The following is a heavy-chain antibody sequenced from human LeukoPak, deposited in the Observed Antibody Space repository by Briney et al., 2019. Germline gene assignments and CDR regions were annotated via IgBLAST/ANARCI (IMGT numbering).Heavy chain of an antibody. V-gene: IGHV1-18*01. CDR1: GYTFTSYG. CDR2: ISAYNGNT. CDR3: ARENIVAGGGGFQH. Sequence: ASVKVSCKASGYTFTSYGISWVRQAPGQGLEWMGWISAYNGNTNYAQKLQGRVTMTTDTSTSTAYMELRGLRSDDTAVYYCARENIVAGGGGFQHWGQGTLVTVSS. J-gene: IGHJ1*01. D-gene: IGHD5-12*01.